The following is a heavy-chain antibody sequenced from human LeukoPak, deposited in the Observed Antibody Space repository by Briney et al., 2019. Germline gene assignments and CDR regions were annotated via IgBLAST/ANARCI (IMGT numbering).Heavy chain of an antibody. CDR2: ISWNSGSI. CDR1: GSTFDDYA. V-gene: IGHV3-9*03. Sequence: GGSLRLSCAASGSTFDDYAMHWVRQAPGKGLEWVSGISWNSGSIGYADSVKGRFTISRDNAKNSLYLQMNSLRAEDMALYYCAKADVETAMDPYYFDYWGQGTLVTVSS. J-gene: IGHJ4*02. D-gene: IGHD5-18*01. CDR3: AKADVETAMDPYYFDY.